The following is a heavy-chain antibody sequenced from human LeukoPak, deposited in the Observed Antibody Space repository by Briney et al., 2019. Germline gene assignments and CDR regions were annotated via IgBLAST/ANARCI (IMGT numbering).Heavy chain of an antibody. Sequence: SETLSLTCTVSGDSISSFYWSWFRQPPGKGLEWIAYISYSGTTNYNPSLKSRVTISVDTSKNQFSLKLSSVTAADTAVYYCARQLRDILTGYSDYYYYGMDVWGQGTTVTVSS. D-gene: IGHD3-9*01. CDR2: ISYSGTT. V-gene: IGHV4-59*08. J-gene: IGHJ6*02. CDR1: GDSISSFY. CDR3: ARQLRDILTGYSDYYYYGMDV.